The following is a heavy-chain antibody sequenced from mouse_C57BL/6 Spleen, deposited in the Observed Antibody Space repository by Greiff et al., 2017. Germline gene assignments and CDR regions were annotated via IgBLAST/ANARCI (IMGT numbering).Heavy chain of an antibody. Sequence: QVQLQQSGPELVKPGASVKISCKASGYAFSSSWMNWVKQRPGQGLEWIGRIYPGDGDTNYNGKFKGKATLTADKSSSTAYMQLSSLTSEDSAVYFCARGDYSNYEDYWGQGTTLTVSS. D-gene: IGHD2-5*01. CDR2: IYPGDGDT. CDR3: ARGDYSNYEDY. V-gene: IGHV1-82*01. J-gene: IGHJ2*01. CDR1: GYAFSSSW.